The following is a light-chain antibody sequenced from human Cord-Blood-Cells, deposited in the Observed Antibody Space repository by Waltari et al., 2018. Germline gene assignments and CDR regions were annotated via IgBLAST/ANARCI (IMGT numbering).Light chain of an antibody. CDR3: QSYDSSLSGSVV. J-gene: IGLJ2*01. Sequence: QSVLTQPPSVSGAPGQRVTISCTGSSPHIGAGYDVHWYQQLPGTAPKLLIYGNSNRPSGVPDRFSGSKSGTSASLAITGLQAEDEADYYCQSYDSSLSGSVVFGGGTKLTVL. CDR2: GNS. V-gene: IGLV1-40*01. CDR1: SPHIGAGYD.